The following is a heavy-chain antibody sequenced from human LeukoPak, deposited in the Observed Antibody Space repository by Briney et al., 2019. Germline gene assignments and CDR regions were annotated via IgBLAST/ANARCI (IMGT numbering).Heavy chain of an antibody. Sequence: PGGSLRLSCAASGFTFSSYAMHWVRQAPGKGLEWVAVISYDGSNKYYADSVKGRFTIPRDNSKNTLYLQMNSLRAEDTAVYYCARDSITIFGVVTATSFDYWGQGTLVTVSS. V-gene: IGHV3-30*04. CDR1: GFTFSSYA. D-gene: IGHD3-3*01. CDR3: ARDSITIFGVVTATSFDY. CDR2: ISYDGSNK. J-gene: IGHJ4*02.